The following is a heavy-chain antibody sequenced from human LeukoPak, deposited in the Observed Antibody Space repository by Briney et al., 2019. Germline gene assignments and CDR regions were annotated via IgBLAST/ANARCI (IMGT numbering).Heavy chain of an antibody. CDR1: GYTFTSYY. D-gene: IGHD3-22*01. CDR3: AKILNRGLYYYDSSGSFDY. Sequence: GASVKVSCKASGYTFTSYYMHWVRQAPGQGLEWMGIINPSGGSTSYAQKFQGRVTMTRDMSTSTVYMELSSLRSEDTAVYYCAKILNRGLYYYDSSGSFDYWGQGTLVTVSS. CDR2: INPSGGST. J-gene: IGHJ4*02. V-gene: IGHV1-46*01.